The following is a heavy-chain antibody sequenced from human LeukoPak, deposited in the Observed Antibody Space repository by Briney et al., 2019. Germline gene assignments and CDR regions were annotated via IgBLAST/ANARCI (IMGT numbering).Heavy chain of an antibody. J-gene: IGHJ3*02. D-gene: IGHD2-15*01. Sequence: GGSLRLSGAASGFTFSSYSMNWVRQAPGKGLGSVSSISSSSSYIYYADSVKGRFTISRDNAKNSLYLQMNSLRAEDTAVYYCARDLRCSGGSCYSTGAFDIWGQGTMVTVSS. CDR1: GFTFSSYS. CDR3: ARDLRCSGGSCYSTGAFDI. V-gene: IGHV3-21*01. CDR2: ISSSSSYI.